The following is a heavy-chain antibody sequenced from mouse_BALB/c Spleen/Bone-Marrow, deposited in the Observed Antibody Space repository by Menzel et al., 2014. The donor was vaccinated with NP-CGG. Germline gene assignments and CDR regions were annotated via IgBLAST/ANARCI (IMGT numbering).Heavy chain of an antibody. V-gene: IGHV2-2*02. CDR1: GFSLTSYG. Sequence: AQLQQSGPGLVQPSQSLSIPCTISGFSLTSYGVHWVRQSPGKGLEWLGVIWSGGSTDYNAAFISRLSITKDNSKSQVFFKMNSLQANDTAIYYCASNWDYAMDYWGQGTSVTVSS. CDR2: IWSGGST. CDR3: ASNWDYAMDY. D-gene: IGHD4-1*01. J-gene: IGHJ4*01.